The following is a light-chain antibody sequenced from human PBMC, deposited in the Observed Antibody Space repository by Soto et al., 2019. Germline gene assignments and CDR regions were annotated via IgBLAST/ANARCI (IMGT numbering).Light chain of an antibody. V-gene: IGLV3-1*01. Sequence: SYELTQPPSVSVSPGQTATITCSGDKLSNKYSSWYQQKPGQSPVLVIYQGTERPSGIPERFSGSTSGNTATLTISGTQAMDEADYYCQAWDSDTEVFGTGTKLTVL. CDR2: QGT. CDR1: KLSNKY. J-gene: IGLJ1*01. CDR3: QAWDSDTEV.